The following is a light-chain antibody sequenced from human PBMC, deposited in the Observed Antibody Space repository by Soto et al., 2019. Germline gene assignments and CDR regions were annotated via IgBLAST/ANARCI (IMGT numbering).Light chain of an antibody. Sequence: IVLTQSPDTLSVYPGERATLSCSASQSVGRSLAWYQQKPGQAPRLLIYGASTRATGIPARFSGSGSGTEFTLTISSLQSEDFAVYYCQQYNNWPPYTFGQGTRLEIK. CDR3: QQYNNWPPYT. V-gene: IGKV3-15*01. J-gene: IGKJ5*01. CDR1: QSVGRS. CDR2: GAS.